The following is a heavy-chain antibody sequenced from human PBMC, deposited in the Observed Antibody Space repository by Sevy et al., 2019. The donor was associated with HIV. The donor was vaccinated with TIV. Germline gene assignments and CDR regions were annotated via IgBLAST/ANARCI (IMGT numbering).Heavy chain of an antibody. CDR3: ARDPVQLERRSNWFDP. J-gene: IGHJ5*02. D-gene: IGHD1-1*01. Sequence: GGSLRLSCAASGFTFSSYSMNWVRQAPGKGLEWVSSISSSSSYIYYADSVKGRFTISSDNAKNSLYLQMNSLRAEDTAVYYCARDPVQLERRSNWFDPWGQGTLVTVSS. V-gene: IGHV3-21*01. CDR1: GFTFSSYS. CDR2: ISSSSSYI.